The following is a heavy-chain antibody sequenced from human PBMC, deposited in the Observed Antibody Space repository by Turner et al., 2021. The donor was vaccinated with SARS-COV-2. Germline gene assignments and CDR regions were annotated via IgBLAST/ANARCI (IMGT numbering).Heavy chain of an antibody. CDR2: ITGGSHYI. J-gene: IGHJ5*02. CDR1: GFTLSRYS. D-gene: IGHD6-13*01. Sequence: QLVEFGGGLVRPGGSRGVSFVVSGFTLSRYSMIWVRQAPGKGLELVESITGGSHYIYYGVSVKGRFTISRDNARNALYLQMDSLTADDTAVYFCARVVAGAGTNWFDPWGQGTLVTVSS. CDR3: ARVVAGAGTNWFDP. V-gene: IGHV3-21*01.